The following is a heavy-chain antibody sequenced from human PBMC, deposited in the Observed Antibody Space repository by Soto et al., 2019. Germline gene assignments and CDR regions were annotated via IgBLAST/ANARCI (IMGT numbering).Heavy chain of an antibody. Sequence: PGGSLRLSCAASGLTFSNYAMSWVRRAPGKGLEWVSTVTGDGVTTSYADSVNGRFTISRDNSKNTLYLQMSGLRADDTAVYYCAKRLSYYFDSWGHGTLVTVSS. CDR2: VTGDGVTT. CDR3: AKRLSYYFDS. J-gene: IGHJ4*01. CDR1: GLTFSNYA. D-gene: IGHD6-6*01. V-gene: IGHV3-23*01.